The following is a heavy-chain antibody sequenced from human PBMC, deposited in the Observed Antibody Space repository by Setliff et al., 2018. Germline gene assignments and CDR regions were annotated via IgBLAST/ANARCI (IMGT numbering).Heavy chain of an antibody. V-gene: IGHV3-15*07. CDR2: IRSKTEGGTT. CDR1: DLSFSKAW. J-gene: IGHJ3*01. Sequence: SGGSLRLSCVASDLSFSKAWMNWVRQAPGKGLEWVGRIRSKTEGGTTDFAAPLKGRFTIARYDSHNSLYRQMNSLKTEDTSVYYCTTDPSPTFGGVIGAAFDFWGQETMVTASS. D-gene: IGHD3-16*01. CDR3: TTDPSPTFGGVIGAAFDF.